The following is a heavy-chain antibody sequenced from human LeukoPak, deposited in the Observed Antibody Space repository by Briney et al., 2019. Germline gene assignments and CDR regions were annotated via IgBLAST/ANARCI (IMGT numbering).Heavy chain of an antibody. J-gene: IGHJ4*02. CDR2: INHDGSDK. CDR3: ATDLRIAAATYYFDY. D-gene: IGHD6-13*01. V-gene: IGHV3-7*03. CDR1: GFNFSSFW. Sequence: PGGSLRLSCAASGFNFSSFWMNWVRQVPGKGLEWVANINHDGSDKYYVDSVKGRFTISRDNAKNSLYLEVHSLRAEDTAVYYCATDLRIAAATYYFDYWGQGTLVTVSS.